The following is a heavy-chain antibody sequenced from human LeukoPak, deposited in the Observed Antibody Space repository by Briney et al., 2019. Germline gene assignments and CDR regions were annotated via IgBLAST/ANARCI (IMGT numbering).Heavy chain of an antibody. CDR2: INKDGTEK. V-gene: IGHV3-7*01. CDR3: ARDKVTY. CDR1: GFTFSNYW. Sequence: GSLRLSCAASGFTFSNYWMSWVRQVPGKGLEWAAHINKDGTEKYFVDSVKGRFIISRDNAKSSLYLQMNSLKVEDTAVYYYARDKVTYWGPGTLVTVSS. J-gene: IGHJ4*02.